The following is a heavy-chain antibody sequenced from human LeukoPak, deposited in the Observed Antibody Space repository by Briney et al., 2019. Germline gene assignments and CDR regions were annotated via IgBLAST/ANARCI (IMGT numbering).Heavy chain of an antibody. J-gene: IGHJ6*03. CDR1: AYTFTSYY. V-gene: IGHV1-46*01. Sequence: ASVKVSCKASAYTFTSYYMHWVRQAPGQGLEWMGIINPSGGSTSYAQKFQGRVTITADESTSTAYMELSSLRSEDTAVYYCAADYGDYLNLNYYYMDVWGKGTTVTVSS. CDR2: INPSGGST. D-gene: IGHD4-17*01. CDR3: AADYGDYLNLNYYYMDV.